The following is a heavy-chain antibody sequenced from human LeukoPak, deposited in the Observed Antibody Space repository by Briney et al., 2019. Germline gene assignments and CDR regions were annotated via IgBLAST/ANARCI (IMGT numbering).Heavy chain of an antibody. V-gene: IGHV3-48*01. D-gene: IGHD5-12*01. J-gene: IGHJ4*02. CDR3: AVTSGYDSSYFDY. CDR1: GFTFSSYS. CDR2: ISSSSSTI. Sequence: GGSLRLSCAASGFTFSSYSMNWVRRAPGKGLEWVSYISSSSSTIYYADSVKGRFTISRDNAKNSLYLQMNSLRAEDTTVYYCAVTSGYDSSYFDYWGQGTLVTVSS.